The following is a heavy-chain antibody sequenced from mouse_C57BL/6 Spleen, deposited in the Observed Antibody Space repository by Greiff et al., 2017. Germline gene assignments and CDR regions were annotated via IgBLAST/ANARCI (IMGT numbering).Heavy chain of an antibody. V-gene: IGHV5-6*01. D-gene: IGHD1-1*01. J-gene: IGHJ2*01. CDR3: ASNYGYFDY. CDR2: ISSGGSYT. CDR1: GFTFSSYG. Sequence: VQLKESGGDLVKPGGSLKLSCAASGFTFSSYGMSWVRQTPDKRLEWVATISSGGSYTYYPDSVKGRFTISRDNAKNTLYLQMSSLKSEDTAMYYCASNYGYFDYWGQGTTLTVSS.